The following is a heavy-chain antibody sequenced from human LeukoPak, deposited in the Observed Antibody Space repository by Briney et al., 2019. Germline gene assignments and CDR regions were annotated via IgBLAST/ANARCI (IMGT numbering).Heavy chain of an antibody. D-gene: IGHD3-3*01. CDR1: GGSISSGDYC. CDR2: IYYSGST. V-gene: IGHV4-30-4*08. Sequence: SETLSLTCTVSGGSISSGDYCWSWIRQPPGKGLEWIGYIYYSGSTYYNPSLKSRVTISVDTSKNQFSLKLSSVTAADTAVYYCARATYDFWSGFFYYYMDVWGKGTTVTVSS. CDR3: ARATYDFWSGFFYYYMDV. J-gene: IGHJ6*03.